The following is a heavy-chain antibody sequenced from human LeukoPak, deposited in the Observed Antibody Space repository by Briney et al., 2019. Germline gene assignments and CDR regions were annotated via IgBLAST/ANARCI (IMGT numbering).Heavy chain of an antibody. CDR3: AKNNWNDMPFVDD. D-gene: IGHD1-20*01. Sequence: PGGSLRLSCAASGFTFRNSAMSWVRQAPGKGLEWVSTISGSGVGTYYADSVKGRFTISRDNFKNTLYLQMNSLRAEDTAVYYCAKNNWNDMPFVDDWSQGTLVTVSS. J-gene: IGHJ4*02. V-gene: IGHV3-23*01. CDR2: ISGSGVGT. CDR1: GFTFRNSA.